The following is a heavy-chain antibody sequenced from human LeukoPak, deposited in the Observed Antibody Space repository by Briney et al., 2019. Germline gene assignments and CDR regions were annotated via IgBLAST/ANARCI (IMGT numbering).Heavy chain of an antibody. J-gene: IGHJ5*02. CDR2: TFTTST. CDR3: ARYKFHNYFDP. D-gene: IGHD5-24*01. Sequence: PSETLSLTCSVSGDSVSSSPYYWGWIRQPPGKGLEWIGKTFTTSTLYNASLRSRVTIVVDTSKNQFSLKLTSATAADTAIYFCARYKFHNYFDPWGQGTLVVVSS. CDR1: GDSVSSSPYY. V-gene: IGHV4-61*01.